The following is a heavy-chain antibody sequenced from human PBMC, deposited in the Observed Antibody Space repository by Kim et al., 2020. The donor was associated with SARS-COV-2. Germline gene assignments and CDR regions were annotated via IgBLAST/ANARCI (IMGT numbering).Heavy chain of an antibody. D-gene: IGHD4-17*01. J-gene: IGHJ4*02. Sequence: GGSLRLSCAASGFTFSSYSMNWVRQAPGKGLEWVSYISSSSSTIYYADSVKGRFTISRDNAKNSLYLQMNSLRDEDTAVYYCARVSTDGDYDYFDYWGQGTLVTVSS. CDR3: ARVSTDGDYDYFDY. V-gene: IGHV3-48*02. CDR1: GFTFSSYS. CDR2: ISSSSSTI.